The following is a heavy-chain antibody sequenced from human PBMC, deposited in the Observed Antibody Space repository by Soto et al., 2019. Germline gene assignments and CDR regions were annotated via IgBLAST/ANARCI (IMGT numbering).Heavy chain of an antibody. CDR3: AAGYRGFFVCSGDTCLDH. D-gene: IGHD2-8*02. CDR1: GCTFTDYY. V-gene: IGHV1-2*02. Sequence: QVQLVQSGSEVKKPGASVKVSCKTSGCTFTDYYIHWVRQAPGQGLEWMGWVNPNTGETKYAQRFQDRVTMTGDTSRSTAFMGLTPLPSDATAIYYCAAGYRGFFVCSGDTCLDHWGQRSLITVSS. CDR2: VNPNTGET. J-gene: IGHJ4*02.